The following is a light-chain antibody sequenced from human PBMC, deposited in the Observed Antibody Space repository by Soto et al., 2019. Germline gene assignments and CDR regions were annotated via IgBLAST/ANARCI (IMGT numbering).Light chain of an antibody. J-gene: IGKJ3*01. CDR3: QQRSTWPFT. CDR2: DAS. V-gene: IGKV3-11*01. Sequence: EIVVTQSPATLSLSPGERATLSCRASQSISSYLAWYQQKPDLAPRLLIYDASNRATGIPARFSGSGSGTDFTLTISSLEPEDFAVYYGQQRSTWPFTFGPGTKVDIK. CDR1: QSISSY.